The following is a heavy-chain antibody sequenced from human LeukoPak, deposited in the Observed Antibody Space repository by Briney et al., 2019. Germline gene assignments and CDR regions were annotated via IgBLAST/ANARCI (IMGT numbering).Heavy chain of an antibody. CDR2: INHSGST. D-gene: IGHD3-10*01. CDR3: ARDHSWFGEFFYDY. CDR1: GGSFSGYY. J-gene: IGHJ4*02. V-gene: IGHV4-34*01. Sequence: SETLSLTCAVYGGSFSGYYWSWIRQPPGKGLEWIGEINHSGSTNYNPSLKSRVTISVDTSKNQFSLKLSSVTAADTAVYYCARDHSWFGEFFYDYWGQGTLVTVSS.